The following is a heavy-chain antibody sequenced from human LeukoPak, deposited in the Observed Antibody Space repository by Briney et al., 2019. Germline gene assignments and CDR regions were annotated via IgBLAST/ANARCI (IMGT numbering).Heavy chain of an antibody. Sequence: GASVKVSCKASGGTFSSYAINWVRQATGQGLEWMGWMNPNSGNTGYAQKFQGRVTMTRNTSISTAYMELSSLRSEDTAVYYCAREFYDYGADYWGQGTLVTVSS. CDR1: GGTFSSYA. CDR3: AREFYDYGADY. D-gene: IGHD4-17*01. V-gene: IGHV1-8*02. CDR2: MNPNSGNT. J-gene: IGHJ4*02.